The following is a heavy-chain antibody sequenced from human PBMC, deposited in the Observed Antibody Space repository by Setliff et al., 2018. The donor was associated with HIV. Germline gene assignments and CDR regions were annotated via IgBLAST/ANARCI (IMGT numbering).Heavy chain of an antibody. J-gene: IGHJ4*02. D-gene: IGHD6-19*01. CDR2: INHSGST. Sequence: PSETMSLTCAVYGESFSAYFWSWIRQPPGKGLEWIGLINHSGSTNYNPSLKSRVTISLGTSKNQFSLKITSVTAADTAVYYCATGITVAPDYWGQGSLVTGLL. V-gene: IGHV4-34*01. CDR1: GESFSAYF. CDR3: ATGITVAPDY.